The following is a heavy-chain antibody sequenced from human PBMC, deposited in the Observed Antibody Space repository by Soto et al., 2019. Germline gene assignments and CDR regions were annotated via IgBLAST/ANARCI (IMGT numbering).Heavy chain of an antibody. CDR1: GDSISSRSYY. V-gene: IGHV4-39*01. CDR2: IYYSGST. CDR3: ATTRGLAVGGSFDY. Sequence: PSETLSLTCTVTGDSISSRSYYWGWIRQPPGKGLEWIGSIYYSGSTYNNPSLRSRVSMSIDTSKDQFSLKLKSVTAADTAFYYCATTRGLAVGGSFDYWGQGMLVTVSS. J-gene: IGHJ4*02. D-gene: IGHD3-10*01.